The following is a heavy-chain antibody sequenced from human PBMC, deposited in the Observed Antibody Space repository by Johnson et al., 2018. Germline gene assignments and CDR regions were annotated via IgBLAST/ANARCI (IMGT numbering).Heavy chain of an antibody. CDR1: GFTFSSYA. D-gene: IGHD5-24*01. CDR2: ISGSSDST. V-gene: IGHV3-23*01. Sequence: EVQLLESGGGLVHPGGSLRLSCEASGFTFSSYAMSWVRQAPGKGLDWVSGISGSSDSTYYADSMKGRFTISRDNSKNKLYLQMNSLGAEDTAVYYCAKGPKDGYNHAWSFDLWGQGSMVTVSS. J-gene: IGHJ3*01. CDR3: AKGPKDGYNHAWSFDL.